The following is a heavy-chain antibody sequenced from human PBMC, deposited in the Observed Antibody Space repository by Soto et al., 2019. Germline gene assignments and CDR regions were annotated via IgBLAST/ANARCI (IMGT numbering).Heavy chain of an antibody. CDR1: EGPFSSYA. Sequence: QVQLVQSGAEGKKPGPSVKVSCKASEGPFSSYAISWVRQAPGQGLGWRGGIIPIFGTATYAQKFQGRVTITADESTSTAYMELSSLRSEDTAVYYCARVRITMVRGVTYDAFDIWGQGTMGTVSS. CDR2: IIPIFGTA. V-gene: IGHV1-69*12. CDR3: ARVRITMVRGVTYDAFDI. D-gene: IGHD3-10*01. J-gene: IGHJ3*02.